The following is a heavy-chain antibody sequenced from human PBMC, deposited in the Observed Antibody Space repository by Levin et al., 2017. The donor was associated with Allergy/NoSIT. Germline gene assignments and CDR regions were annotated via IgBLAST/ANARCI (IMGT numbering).Heavy chain of an antibody. J-gene: IGHJ4*02. CDR1: GFTFSSYA. D-gene: IGHD3-3*01. V-gene: IGHV3-23*01. CDR3: AKVSADHYDFWSGMFDF. Sequence: LSLTCAASGFTFSSYAMTWVRQAPGKGLEWVSTISGSGGNTYYADSVKGRFTISRDNSKNTLYLQMNSLRAEDTAIYYCAKVSADHYDFWSGMFDFWGQGTLVTVSS. CDR2: ISGSGGNT.